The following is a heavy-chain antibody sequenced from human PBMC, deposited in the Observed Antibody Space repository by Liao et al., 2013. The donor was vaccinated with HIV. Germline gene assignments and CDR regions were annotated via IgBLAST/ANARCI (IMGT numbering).Heavy chain of an antibody. J-gene: IGHJ4*02. CDR3: ARTTVTEDYFDY. Sequence: QLQLQESGPGLVKPSETLSLTCTVSGGSISSYYWSWIRQPAGKGLEWIGSIYYSGSTYYNPSLKSRVTISVDTSKNQFSLKLSSVTAADTAVYYCARTTVTEDYFDYWGQGTLVTVSS. CDR2: IYYSGST. CDR1: GGSISSYY. V-gene: IGHV4-4*07. D-gene: IGHD4-17*01.